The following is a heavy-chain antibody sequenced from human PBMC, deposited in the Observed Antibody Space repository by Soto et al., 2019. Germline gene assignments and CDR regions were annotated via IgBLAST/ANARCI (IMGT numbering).Heavy chain of an antibody. D-gene: IGHD2-21*01. Sequence: ASVKVSCKASGDTFTSYDINWVRQATGQGLEWMGWMNPNSGNTGYAQKFQGRVTMTRNTSISTAYMELSSLRSEDTAVYYCATRKIEASLRKPYCFDTWGQGPLVPVSS. CDR2: MNPNSGNT. V-gene: IGHV1-8*01. CDR1: GDTFTSYD. J-gene: IGHJ5*02. CDR3: ATRKIEASLRKPYCFDT.